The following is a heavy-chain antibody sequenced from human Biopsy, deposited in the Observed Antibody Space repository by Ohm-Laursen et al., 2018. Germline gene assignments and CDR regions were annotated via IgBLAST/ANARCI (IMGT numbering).Heavy chain of an antibody. Sequence: GTLSLTWTVSGDSISSYYWSWIRQPPGKGLQWIGYVYYTGSTNYNPSLKSRVTMSVDTSKNQFSLNLRSVTAADTAVYYCARGTGRYYVYGAFDIWGQGTVVTVSS. J-gene: IGHJ3*02. CDR1: GDSISSYY. D-gene: IGHD1-26*01. CDR2: VYYTGST. V-gene: IGHV4-59*12. CDR3: ARGTGRYYVYGAFDI.